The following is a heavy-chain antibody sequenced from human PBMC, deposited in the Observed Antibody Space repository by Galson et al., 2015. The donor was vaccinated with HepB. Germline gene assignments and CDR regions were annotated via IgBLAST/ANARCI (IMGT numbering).Heavy chain of an antibody. CDR2: ISAYNGNT. Sequence: SVKVSCKASGYTFTSYGISWVRQAPGQGLEWMGWISAYNGNTNYAQKLQGRVTMTTDKSTSTAYMELRSLRSDDTAVYYCARDPQGSGSYYFDYWGQGTLVTVSS. J-gene: IGHJ4*02. CDR1: GYTFTSYG. V-gene: IGHV1-18*04. D-gene: IGHD3-10*01. CDR3: ARDPQGSGSYYFDY.